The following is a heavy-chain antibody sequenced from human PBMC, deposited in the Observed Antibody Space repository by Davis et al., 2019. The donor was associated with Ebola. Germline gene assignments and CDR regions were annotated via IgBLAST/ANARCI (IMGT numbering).Heavy chain of an antibody. J-gene: IGHJ5*02. CDR1: GGSFSGYY. V-gene: IGHV4-34*01. CDR3: ARGRNYYYGSGGLFGP. D-gene: IGHD3-10*01. CDR2: INHSGST. Sequence: SETLSLTCAVYGGSFSGYYWSWIRQPPGKGLEWIGEINHSGSTNYNPSLKSRVTISVDTSKNQFSLKLSSVTAADTAVYYCARGRNYYYGSGGLFGPWGQGTLVTVSS.